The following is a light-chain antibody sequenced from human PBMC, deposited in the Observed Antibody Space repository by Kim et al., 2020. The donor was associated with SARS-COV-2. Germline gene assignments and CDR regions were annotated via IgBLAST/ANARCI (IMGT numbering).Light chain of an antibody. Sequence: AIRMTQSPSSLSASTGDRVTITCRASQGISSYLAWYQQKPGKAPKLLIYAASTLQSGVPLRFSGSGSGTDFTLTISCLQSEDFATYYCQQYYSYPITFGQGTRLEIK. J-gene: IGKJ5*01. CDR3: QQYYSYPIT. V-gene: IGKV1-8*01. CDR1: QGISSY. CDR2: AAS.